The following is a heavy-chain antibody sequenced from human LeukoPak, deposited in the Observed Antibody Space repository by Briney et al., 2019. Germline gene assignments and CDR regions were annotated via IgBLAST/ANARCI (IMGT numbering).Heavy chain of an antibody. CDR2: INHSGST. CDR1: GGSFSGYY. Sequence: SETLSLTCAVYGGSFSGYYWSWIRQPPGKGLEWIGEINHSGSTNYNPSLKSRVTISVDTSKTQFSLKLSSVTAADTAVYYCARSVFGVVIIRYWGQGTLVTVSS. V-gene: IGHV4-34*01. D-gene: IGHD3-3*02. J-gene: IGHJ4*02. CDR3: ARSVFGVVIIRY.